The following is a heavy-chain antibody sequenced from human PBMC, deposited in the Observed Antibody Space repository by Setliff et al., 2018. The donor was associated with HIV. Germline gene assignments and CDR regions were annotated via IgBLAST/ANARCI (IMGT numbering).Heavy chain of an antibody. CDR2: MNPNRGNT. Sequence: ASVKVSCKASGYTFTNYDINWVRQATGQGLEWMGWMNPNRGNTVYAQKFQGRVTMTTDTSTTTAYMELRSLRSDDTAMYYCARGACGGDSCYLMKYYFDHWGQGTLVTVSS. J-gene: IGHJ4*02. CDR3: ARGACGGDSCYLMKYYFDH. CDR1: GYTFTNYD. V-gene: IGHV1-8*02. D-gene: IGHD2-15*01.